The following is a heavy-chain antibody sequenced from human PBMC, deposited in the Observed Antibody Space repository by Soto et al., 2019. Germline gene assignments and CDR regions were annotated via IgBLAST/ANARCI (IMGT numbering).Heavy chain of an antibody. Sequence: GGSLRLSCSASGFTFSSYAMHWVRQAPGKGLEYVSAISSNGGSTYYADSVKGRFTISRDNSKNTLYLQMSSLRAEDTAVYYCVKEGQYDFWKGFDIWGQGTMVTVS. D-gene: IGHD3-3*01. J-gene: IGHJ3*02. CDR2: ISSNGGST. V-gene: IGHV3-64D*06. CDR3: VKEGQYDFWKGFDI. CDR1: GFTFSSYA.